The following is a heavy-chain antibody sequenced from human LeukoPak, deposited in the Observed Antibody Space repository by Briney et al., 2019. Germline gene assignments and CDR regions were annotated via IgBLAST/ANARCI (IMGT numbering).Heavy chain of an antibody. D-gene: IGHD2-15*01. CDR2: ISGSGGST. Sequence: GGSLRLSCAASGFTFSNYAMSWVRQAPGRGLDWVSAISGSGGSTYSADSVKGRFTISRDNSKNTLHLQMNSLRAEDTAVYHCARQLGYCSDGDCYFDFWGQGTLVTVSS. CDR1: GFTFSNYA. V-gene: IGHV3-23*01. CDR3: ARQLGYCSDGDCYFDF. J-gene: IGHJ4*02.